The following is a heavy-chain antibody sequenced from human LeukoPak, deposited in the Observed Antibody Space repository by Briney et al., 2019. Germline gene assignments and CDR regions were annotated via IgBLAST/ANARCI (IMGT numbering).Heavy chain of an antibody. V-gene: IGHV4-59*08. CDR3: ARLRPVAGYDAFDI. D-gene: IGHD6-19*01. J-gene: IGHJ3*02. CDR1: GGSISSYY. Sequence: AETLSLTCSVSGGSISSYYWSWIRQPPGKGLEWIGYIYYSGSTNYNPSLKSRVTMSVDTSKNQFSLKLTSVTAADTAVYYCARLRPVAGYDAFDIWGHGTMVTVSS. CDR2: IYYSGST.